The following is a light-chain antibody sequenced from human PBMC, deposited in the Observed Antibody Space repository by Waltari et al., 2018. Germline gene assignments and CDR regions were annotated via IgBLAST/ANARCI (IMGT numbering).Light chain of an antibody. CDR2: EVT. Sequence: QSALTQPASVSGSPGQSITISCAGSRSYVGTYDLVSSYQQHPGKAPNLIIYEVTKRPSGVPDRFSGSKSGNTASLTISGLQAADEADYYCCSCAGVTPYVLFGGGTKVTVL. CDR3: CSCAGVTPYVL. J-gene: IGLJ2*01. CDR1: RSYVGTYDL. V-gene: IGLV2-23*02.